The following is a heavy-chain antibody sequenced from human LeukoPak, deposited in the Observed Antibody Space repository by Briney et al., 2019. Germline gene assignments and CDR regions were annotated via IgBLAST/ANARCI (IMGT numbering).Heavy chain of an antibody. CDR2: IYYSGST. CDR1: GGSISSYY. Sequence: SETLSLTCTVSGGSISSYYWSWIRQPPGKGLEWIGYIYYSGSTNYNPSLKSRVTISVDTSKNQFSLKLSSVTAADTAVYYCARIGQLAAGIYFDYWGQGTLVPVSS. D-gene: IGHD6-13*01. J-gene: IGHJ4*02. V-gene: IGHV4-59*01. CDR3: ARIGQLAAGIYFDY.